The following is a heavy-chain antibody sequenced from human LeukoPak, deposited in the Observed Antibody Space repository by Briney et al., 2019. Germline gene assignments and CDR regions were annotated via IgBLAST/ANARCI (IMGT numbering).Heavy chain of an antibody. V-gene: IGHV4-61*02. CDR3: ARDGYDSSGYYFDY. D-gene: IGHD3-22*01. CDR1: GGSISSGSYY. CDR2: IYTSGST. J-gene: IGHJ4*02. Sequence: SQTLSLTCTVSGGSISSGSYYWSWIRQPAGKGLEWIGRIYTSGSTNYNPSLKSRVTISVDTSKNKFSLKLSSVTAADTDVYYCARDGYDSSGYYFDYWGQGTLVTVSS.